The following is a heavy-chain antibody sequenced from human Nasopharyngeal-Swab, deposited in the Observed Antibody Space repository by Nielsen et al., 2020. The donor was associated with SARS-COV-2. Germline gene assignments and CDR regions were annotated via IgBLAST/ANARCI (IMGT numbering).Heavy chain of an antibody. Sequence: GESLKISCAASGFTFSDYYMSWIRQAPGKGLEWVPYISSSSSYTNYADSVKGRFTISRDNAKNSLYLQMNSLRAEDTAVYYCARVRLLLRHYYMDVWGKGTTVTVSS. D-gene: IGHD5-18*01. CDR2: ISSSSSYT. J-gene: IGHJ6*03. V-gene: IGHV3-11*06. CDR1: GFTFSDYY. CDR3: ARVRLLLRHYYMDV.